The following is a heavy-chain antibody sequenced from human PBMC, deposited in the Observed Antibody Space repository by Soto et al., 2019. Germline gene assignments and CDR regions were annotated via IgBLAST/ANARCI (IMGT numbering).Heavy chain of an antibody. V-gene: IGHV1-18*01. CDR2: ISAYNGNT. J-gene: IGHJ6*02. CDR1: GYTFTSYG. CDR3: ASARLSPYYDFWSGYYVGYYGMDV. D-gene: IGHD3-3*01. Sequence: ASVKVSCKASGYTFTSYGISWVRQAPGQGREWMGWISAYNGNTNYAQKLQGRVTMTTDTSTSTAYMELRSLRSDDTAVYYCASARLSPYYDFWSGYYVGYYGMDVWGQGTTVTVSS.